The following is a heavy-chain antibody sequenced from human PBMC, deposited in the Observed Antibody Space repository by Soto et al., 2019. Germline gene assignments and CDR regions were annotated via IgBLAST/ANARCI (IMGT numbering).Heavy chain of an antibody. Sequence: SETLSLTCTVSGGSISRYYWSWIRQPPGKGLEWIGYIYYSGSTNYNPSLKSRVTISVDTSKNQFSLKLSSVTAADTAVYYCARYIVVVPAAIPTRWFDPWGQGTLVTVSS. CDR1: GGSISRYY. CDR3: ARYIVVVPAAIPTRWFDP. D-gene: IGHD2-2*01. V-gene: IGHV4-59*08. CDR2: IYYSGST. J-gene: IGHJ5*02.